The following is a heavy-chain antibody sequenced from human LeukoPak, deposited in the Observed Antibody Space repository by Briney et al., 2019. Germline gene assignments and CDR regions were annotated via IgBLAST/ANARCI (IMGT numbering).Heavy chain of an antibody. CDR1: RFTFSDYY. D-gene: IGHD1-26*01. CDR2: ISSSGSTI. Sequence: PGGSLRLSCAASRFTFSDYYMSWIRQAPGKGLEWVSYISSSGSTIYYADSVKGRFTISRDNAKNSLYLQMNSLRAEDTAVYYCARDLYSGVPLDYWGQGTLVTVSS. V-gene: IGHV3-11*01. CDR3: ARDLYSGVPLDY. J-gene: IGHJ4*02.